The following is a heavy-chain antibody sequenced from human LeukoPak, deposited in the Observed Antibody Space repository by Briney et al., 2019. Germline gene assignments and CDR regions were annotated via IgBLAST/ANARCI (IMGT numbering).Heavy chain of an antibody. J-gene: IGHJ4*02. CDR1: GYTFTSYD. D-gene: IGHD3-3*01. CDR3: ARGVPYDFWSSYSPRYYFDY. Sequence: ASVKVSCKASGYTFTSYDINWVRQATGQGLEWMGWMNPNSGNTGYAQKFQGRVTMTRNTSISTAYMELSSLRSEDTAVYYCARGVPYDFWSSYSPRYYFDYWGQGTLVTVSS. CDR2: MNPNSGNT. V-gene: IGHV1-8*01.